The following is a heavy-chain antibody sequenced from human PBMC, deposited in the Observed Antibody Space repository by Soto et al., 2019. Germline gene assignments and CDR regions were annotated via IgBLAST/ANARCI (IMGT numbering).Heavy chain of an antibody. D-gene: IGHD6-13*01. CDR1: GFTFSSYW. V-gene: IGHV3-7*03. CDR3: AKDKGRYSSSWPLITNWFDP. CDR2: IKQDGSEK. J-gene: IGHJ5*02. Sequence: GGSLRLSCAASGFTFSSYWMSWVGQAPGKGLEWVANIKQDGSEKYYVDSVKGRFTISRDNSKNTLYLQMNSLRAEDTAVYYCAKDKGRYSSSWPLITNWFDPWGQGTLVTVSS.